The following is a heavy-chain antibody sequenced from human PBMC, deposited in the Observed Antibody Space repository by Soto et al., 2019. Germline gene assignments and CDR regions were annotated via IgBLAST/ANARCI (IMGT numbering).Heavy chain of an antibody. CDR1: GYNFARYW. CDR3: AIGLGYYFDY. J-gene: IGHJ4*02. Sequence: PGESLKISCKGSGYNFARYWIGWVRQMSGKGLEWMGIIYPGDSDTRYSPSFQGQVTISADRSISAAYLQWSSLKASDTAMYYCAIGLGYYFDYWGQGALVTVSS. V-gene: IGHV5-51*01. CDR2: IYPGDSDT.